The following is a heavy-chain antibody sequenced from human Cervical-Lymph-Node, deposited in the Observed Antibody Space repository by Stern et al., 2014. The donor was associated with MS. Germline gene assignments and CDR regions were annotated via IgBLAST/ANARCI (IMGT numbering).Heavy chain of an antibody. V-gene: IGHV1-69*01. Sequence: QLVQSGAEVKKPGSSVKVSCKASGGTFSSYAISWVRQAPGQGLEWMGGIIPIFGTANYAQKFQGRVTITADESTSTAYMELSSLRSEDTAVYYCARQPDYDILTGPNWFDPWGQGTLVTVSS. D-gene: IGHD3-9*01. J-gene: IGHJ5*02. CDR3: ARQPDYDILTGPNWFDP. CDR2: IIPIFGTA. CDR1: GGTFSSYA.